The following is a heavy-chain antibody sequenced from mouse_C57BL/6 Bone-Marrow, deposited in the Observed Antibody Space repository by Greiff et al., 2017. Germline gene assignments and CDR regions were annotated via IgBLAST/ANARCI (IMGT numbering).Heavy chain of an antibody. CDR2: IYPRSGNT. CDR3: ARHFPSDLAMDY. CDR1: GYTFTSYG. D-gene: IGHD6-1*01. V-gene: IGHV1-81*01. J-gene: IGHJ4*01. Sequence: QVQLQQSGAELARPGASVKLSCKASGYTFTSYGISWVKQRTGQGLEWIGEIYPRSGNTYYNEKFKGKATLTADKSSSTAYMELRSLTYEDSAVYFCARHFPSDLAMDYWGQGTSVTVSS.